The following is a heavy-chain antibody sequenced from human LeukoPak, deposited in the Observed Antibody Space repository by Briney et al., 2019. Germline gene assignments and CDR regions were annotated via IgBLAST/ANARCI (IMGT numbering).Heavy chain of an antibody. D-gene: IGHD6-13*01. Sequence: PGGSLRLSCAASGFTFSSYALSWVRQAPGKGLEWVSGISGSGASTYYADSVKGRFTISRDNSKNTLYLRMNSLRAEDTAVFYCAIDYIAAAYSALDIWGQGTTVTVSS. CDR2: ISGSGAST. CDR3: AIDYIAAAYSALDI. V-gene: IGHV3-23*01. J-gene: IGHJ3*02. CDR1: GFTFSSYA.